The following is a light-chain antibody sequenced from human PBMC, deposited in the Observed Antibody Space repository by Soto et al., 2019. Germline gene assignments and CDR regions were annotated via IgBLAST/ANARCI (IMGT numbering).Light chain of an antibody. CDR2: DAS. Sequence: EIVLSQSPATLSLSPGERATLSCRASQSVSSYLAWYQHIPGQAPRLLIYDASKRATGIPARFSGSGSGTDFTLTISSLEPEDFAVYYCQQRSNWPHTWTFGQGTKVEVK. CDR3: QQRSNWPHTWT. V-gene: IGKV3-11*01. CDR1: QSVSSY. J-gene: IGKJ1*01.